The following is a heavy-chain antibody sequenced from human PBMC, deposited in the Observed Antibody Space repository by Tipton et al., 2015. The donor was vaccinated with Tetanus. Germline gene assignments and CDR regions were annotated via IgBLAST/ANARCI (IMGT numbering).Heavy chain of an antibody. CDR2: IYYSGDT. CDR1: GDSISRGGYF. Sequence: TLSLTCTVSGDSISRGGYFLEWIRQRPGEGPEWVGYIYYSGDTSYNPSLKSRVSTSVDTSKNQFSLNLTSVTAADPAVYYCARDQGGGRVVRLNWLDPWGQGTLVTVSS. CDR3: ARDQGGGRVVRLNWLDP. V-gene: IGHV4-31*03. J-gene: IGHJ5*02. D-gene: IGHD6-6*01.